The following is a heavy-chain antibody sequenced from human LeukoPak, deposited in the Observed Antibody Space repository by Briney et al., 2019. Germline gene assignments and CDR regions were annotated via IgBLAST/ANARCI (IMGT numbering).Heavy chain of an antibody. CDR1: GFTFRGYW. J-gene: IGHJ4*02. V-gene: IGHV3-7*03. Sequence: PGGSLRLSCAASGFTFRGYWMSWVRQTPEKGLEWVANIKQDGYEKYYVDSVKGRFTISRDNAKNSLYLQMNSLRADDTAVYYCAKCRSLSPAAAINYWGQGALVTVSS. CDR2: IKQDGYEK. D-gene: IGHD2-2*01. CDR3: AKCRSLSPAAAINY.